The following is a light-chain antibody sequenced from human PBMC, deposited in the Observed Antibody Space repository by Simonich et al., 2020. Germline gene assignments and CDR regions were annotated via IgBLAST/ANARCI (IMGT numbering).Light chain of an antibody. Sequence: SVLTQPPSLSGAPGQRVTISCTGSSSNIGAGYDVHWYQQLPETTPKLLISGNSNRPSGGPDRFSGSKSGTSASLAITGLQAEDEADYYCQSYDSSLSGSVFGGGTKLTVL. J-gene: IGLJ2*01. CDR3: QSYDSSLSGSV. CDR1: SSNIGAGYD. CDR2: GNS. V-gene: IGLV1-40*01.